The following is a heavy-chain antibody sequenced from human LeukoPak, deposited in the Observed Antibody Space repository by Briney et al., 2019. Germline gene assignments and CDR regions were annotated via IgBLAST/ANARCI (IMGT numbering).Heavy chain of an antibody. CDR1: GESVSSNSAA. V-gene: IGHV6-1*01. D-gene: IGHD6-13*01. CDR2: TYHRSKWYN. J-gene: IGHJ5*02. Sequence: SQTLSLTCAISGESVSSNSAAWSWIRQSPSRGLEWLGRTYHRSKWYNDYAVSVKSRIIINPDTSRNQISLQLNSVTPEDTAVYYCARSSSWFDPWGQGTLVTVSS. CDR3: ARSSSWFDP.